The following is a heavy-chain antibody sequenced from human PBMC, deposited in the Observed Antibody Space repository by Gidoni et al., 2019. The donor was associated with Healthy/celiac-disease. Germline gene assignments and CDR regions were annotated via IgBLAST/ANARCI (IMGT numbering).Heavy chain of an antibody. V-gene: IGHV3-11*01. CDR3: ARRELWTLFFDY. Sequence: QVQLVEAGGGLVKPGGSLSLSCAAAGFTFSDYYMSWIRQAPGKGLEWVSYISSSGSTIYYADSVKGRFTISRDNAKNSLYLQMNSLRAEDTAVYYCARRELWTLFFDYWGQGTLVTVSS. CDR1: GFTFSDYY. J-gene: IGHJ4*02. D-gene: IGHD1-26*01. CDR2: ISSSGSTI.